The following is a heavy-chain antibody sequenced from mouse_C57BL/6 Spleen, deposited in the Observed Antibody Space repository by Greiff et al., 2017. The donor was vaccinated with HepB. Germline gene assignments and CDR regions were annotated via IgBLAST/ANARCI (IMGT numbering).Heavy chain of an antibody. J-gene: IGHJ2*01. Sequence: EVQLQQSGAELVRPGASVKLSCTASGFNINDDYMHWVKQRPEQGLEWIGWIDPENGDTEYASKFQGKATITADTSSNTAYLQLSSLTSEDTAVYYCTTGGSSCEDDYWGQGTTHAVSS. CDR3: TTGGSSCEDDY. V-gene: IGHV14-4*01. CDR2: IDPENGDT. D-gene: IGHD1-1*01. CDR1: GFNINDDY.